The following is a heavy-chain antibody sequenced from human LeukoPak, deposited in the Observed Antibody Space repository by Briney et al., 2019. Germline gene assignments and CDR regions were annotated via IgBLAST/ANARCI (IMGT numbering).Heavy chain of an antibody. D-gene: IGHD3-10*01. J-gene: IGHJ4*02. CDR1: GFTFSTYE. Sequence: GGSLRLSCAASGFTFSTYEMNCVRQAPGKGLEWVSYISTGGSTIYYADSVKGRFTISRDNAKNSLYLQVNSLRAEDTAVYYCVRDRYYDSGSFDYWGQGTLVTVSS. CDR2: ISTGGSTI. V-gene: IGHV3-48*03. CDR3: VRDRYYDSGSFDY.